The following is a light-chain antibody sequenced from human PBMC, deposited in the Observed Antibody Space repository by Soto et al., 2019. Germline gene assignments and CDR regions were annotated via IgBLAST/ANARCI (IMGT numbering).Light chain of an antibody. J-gene: IGKJ1*01. V-gene: IGKV1-17*01. CDR1: QGIRNN. Sequence: DIQMTQSPSSLFASVGDRVSITYRASQGIRNNLGWYQQRPGKAPKRLVYGTSNLQTGVPSRFSGSGYGTDFTLTISSLQPEDFATYYCLQHENYPRTLGQGTKVDIK. CDR3: LQHENYPRT. CDR2: GTS.